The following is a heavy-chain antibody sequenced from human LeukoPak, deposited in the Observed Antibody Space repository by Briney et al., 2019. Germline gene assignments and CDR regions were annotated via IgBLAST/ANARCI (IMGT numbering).Heavy chain of an antibody. CDR2: ISGSGGST. Sequence: GGSLRLSCAASGFTFSSYAMSWVRQAPGKGLEWVSAISGSGGSTYYADSVKGRFTISRDNFKITLYLQMNSLRAEDTAVYYCAKDPRIAAAGRVSWFDPWGQGTLVTVSS. J-gene: IGHJ5*02. D-gene: IGHD6-13*01. V-gene: IGHV3-23*01. CDR1: GFTFSSYA. CDR3: AKDPRIAAAGRVSWFDP.